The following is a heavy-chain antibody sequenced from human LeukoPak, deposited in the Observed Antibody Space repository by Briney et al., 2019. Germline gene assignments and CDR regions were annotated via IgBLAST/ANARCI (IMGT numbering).Heavy chain of an antibody. V-gene: IGHV4-34*01. CDR2: INHSGST. CDR3: ARGNIVVVPAALRWFDP. CDR1: GGSFSGYY. D-gene: IGHD2-2*01. Sequence: PSETLSLTCAVYGGSFSGYYWSWIRQPPGKGLEWIGEINHSGSTNYNPSLKSRVTISVDTSKNQFSLKLSSVTAADTAVYYCARGNIVVVPAALRWFDPWGQGTLVTVSS. J-gene: IGHJ5*02.